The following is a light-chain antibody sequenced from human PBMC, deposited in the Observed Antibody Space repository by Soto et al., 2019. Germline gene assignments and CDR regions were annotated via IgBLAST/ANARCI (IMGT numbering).Light chain of an antibody. CDR3: QQRSNWPPLFT. CDR1: QSVSSY. CDR2: HAS. J-gene: IGKJ3*01. Sequence: DIVLTQSPATLSLSPGESATLSCRASQSVSSYLAWYQHKPGQAPSLLLYHASKRATGIPARFSGSGSGTVFTLTISSLEPEDFAVYYCQQRSNWPPLFTFGPGTKVDIK. V-gene: IGKV3-11*01.